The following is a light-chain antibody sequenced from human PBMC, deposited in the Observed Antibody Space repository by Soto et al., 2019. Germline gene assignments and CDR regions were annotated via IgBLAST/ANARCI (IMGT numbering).Light chain of an antibody. CDR2: GAS. V-gene: IGKV3-20*01. J-gene: IGKJ2*01. Sequence: EIVLTQSPGTLSLSPGERATLSCRASQSVSSSYLAWYQQKPGQAPRLLIYGASRRATGIPDRFSGSGSGTDFTLTISILEPEDFAVYYCQQFGSSFYTFGQGTKVEI. CDR1: QSVSSSY. CDR3: QQFGSSFYT.